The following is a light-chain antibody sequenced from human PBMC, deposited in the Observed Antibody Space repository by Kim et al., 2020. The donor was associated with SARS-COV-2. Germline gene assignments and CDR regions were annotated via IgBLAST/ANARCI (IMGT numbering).Light chain of an antibody. Sequence: SSELTQDPAVSVALGQTVRITCQGDSLRSYYASWYQQKPGQAPVLVIYGKNNRPSGIPDRFSGSSSGNTASLTIPGAQAEDEAYYYCHSRGSSGNHVVFG. J-gene: IGLJ2*01. CDR2: GKN. CDR3: HSRGSSGNHVV. V-gene: IGLV3-19*01. CDR1: SLRSYY.